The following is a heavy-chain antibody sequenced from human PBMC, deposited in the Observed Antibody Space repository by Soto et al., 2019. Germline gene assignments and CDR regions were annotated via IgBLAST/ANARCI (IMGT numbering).Heavy chain of an antibody. CDR3: ASSGYCTNGVCYTRFDP. CDR1: GGSISSGGYS. V-gene: IGHV4-30-2*05. J-gene: IGHJ5*02. Sequence: ASETPSLTCAVSGGSISSGGYSWSWIRQPPGKGLEWIGYIYHSGSTYYNPSLKSRVTISVDTSKNQFSLKLSSVTAADTAVYYCASSGYCTNGVCYTRFDPWGQGTLVTVSS. CDR2: IYHSGST. D-gene: IGHD2-8*01.